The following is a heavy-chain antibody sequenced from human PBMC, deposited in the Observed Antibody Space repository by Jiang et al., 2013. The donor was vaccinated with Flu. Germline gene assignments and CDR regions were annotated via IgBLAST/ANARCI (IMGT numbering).Heavy chain of an antibody. CDR2: INHSGST. CDR1: GGSFSGYY. V-gene: IGHV4-34*01. CDR3: ARGLSRDYVWGSYRSPFGY. J-gene: IGHJ4*02. D-gene: IGHD3-16*02. Sequence: LLKPSETLSLTCAVYGGSFSGYYWSWIRQPPGKGLEWIGEINHSGSTNYNPSLKSRVTISVDTSKNQFSLKLSSVTAADTAVYYCARGLSRDYVWGSYRSPFGYWGQGTLV.